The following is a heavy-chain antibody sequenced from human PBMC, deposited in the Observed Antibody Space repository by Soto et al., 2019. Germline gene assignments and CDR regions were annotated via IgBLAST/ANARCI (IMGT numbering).Heavy chain of an antibody. J-gene: IGHJ2*01. V-gene: IGHV3-11*01. D-gene: IGHD6-13*01. Sequence: QVQLVESGGGLVKPGGSLRLSCAVSGFTFSDYYMSWIRQAPGKGLEWCSYISSSDTIYYADSVKGRFTISRDNAKKSLDLQMNSLRAGDRAVYYCAKDGYIGGGYLVLWGGGTLVAVSS. CDR3: AKDGYIGGGYLVL. CDR1: GFTFSDYY. CDR2: ISSSDTI.